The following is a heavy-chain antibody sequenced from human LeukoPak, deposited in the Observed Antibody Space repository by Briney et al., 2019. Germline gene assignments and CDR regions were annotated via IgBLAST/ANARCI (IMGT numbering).Heavy chain of an antibody. J-gene: IGHJ4*02. CDR1: GYTFTGYY. D-gene: IGHD3-10*01. CDR3: ARDGSGITMVRGVIPYFDY. CDR2: INPNSGGT. Sequence: GASVKVPCKASGYTFTGYYMHWVRQAPGQGVEWMGWINPNSGGTKYAQKFQGRVTMARDTSISTAYMELSRLRSDDTAVYYCARDGSGITMVRGVIPYFDYWGQGTLVTVSS. V-gene: IGHV1-2*02.